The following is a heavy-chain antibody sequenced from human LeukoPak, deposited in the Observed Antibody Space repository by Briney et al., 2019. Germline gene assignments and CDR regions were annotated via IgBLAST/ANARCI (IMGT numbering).Heavy chain of an antibody. CDR2: IIGSVHST. D-gene: IGHD5-18*01. J-gene: IGHJ6*02. CDR1: GFTLTSYA. CDR3: AKVKGYSYGHYYYGMDV. Sequence: GGSLRLSCAASGFTLTSYAMSWVRQAPGKGLEWVSAIIGSVHSTYYADSVKGRFTISRDNSKNTLYLQMNSLRAEDTAVYYCAKVKGYSYGHYYYGMDVWGQGTTVTVSS. V-gene: IGHV3-23*01.